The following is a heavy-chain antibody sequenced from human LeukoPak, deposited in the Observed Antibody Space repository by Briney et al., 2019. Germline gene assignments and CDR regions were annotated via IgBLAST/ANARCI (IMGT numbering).Heavy chain of an antibody. CDR2: ILYDGSNK. CDR1: GFPFSTYA. D-gene: IGHD1-26*01. V-gene: IGHV3-30-3*01. CDR3: AREFGSYYFDY. J-gene: IGHJ4*02. Sequence: PGGSLRLSCAASGFPFSTYAMYWVRQAPGKGLEWVAIILYDGSNKHYADSVKGRFSISRDNSRNTLYLQMNSLRAGDTAVYYCAREFGSYYFDYWGQGTLVTVSS.